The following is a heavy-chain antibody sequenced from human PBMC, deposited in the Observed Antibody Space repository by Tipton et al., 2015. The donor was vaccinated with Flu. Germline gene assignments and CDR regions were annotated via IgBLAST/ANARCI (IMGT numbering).Heavy chain of an antibody. CDR2: IYYRGTT. CDR3: ARNLGGGAFDI. Sequence: TLSLTCTVSGGSISTSNYYWDWIRQPPGKGLEWIGNIYYRGTTSYNPSLRSRVTISIYTSNNQFSLKLSSVTAADTAVYYCARNLGGGAFDIWGQGTMVTVSS. J-gene: IGHJ3*02. CDR1: GGSISTSNYY. D-gene: IGHD3-10*01. V-gene: IGHV4-39*07.